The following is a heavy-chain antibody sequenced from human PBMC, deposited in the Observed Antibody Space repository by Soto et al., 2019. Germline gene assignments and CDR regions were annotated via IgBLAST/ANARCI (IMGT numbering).Heavy chain of an antibody. J-gene: IGHJ6*02. CDR3: ARALGYSGYAGMDV. V-gene: IGHV1-3*01. CDR2: INAGNGNT. CDR1: GYTFTSYA. D-gene: IGHD5-12*01. Sequence: ASVKVSCKASGYTFTSYAMHCVRQAPGQRLEWMGWINAGNGNTKYSQKFQGRVTITRDTSAGTAYMELRSLRSDDTAVYYCARALGYSGYAGMDVWGQGTTVTSP.